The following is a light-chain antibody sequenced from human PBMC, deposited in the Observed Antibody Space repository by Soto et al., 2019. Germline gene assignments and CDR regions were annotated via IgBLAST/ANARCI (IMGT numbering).Light chain of an antibody. V-gene: IGKV1-39*01. J-gene: IGKJ1*01. CDR1: QSISSY. CDR3: QQSYSTPQT. Sequence: DIQMTQSPSSLSASVGDRFAVTCLASQSISSYLNWYHQKPGKAPKLLIYAASSLQSGAPSRFSGSGSGTDFTLTISSLQPEDFATYYCQQSYSTPQTFGQGTKVDI. CDR2: AAS.